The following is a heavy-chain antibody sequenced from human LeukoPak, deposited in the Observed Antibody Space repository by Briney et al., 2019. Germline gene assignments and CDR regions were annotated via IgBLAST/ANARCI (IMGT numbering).Heavy chain of an antibody. CDR1: GFTFDDYA. J-gene: IGHJ4*02. CDR2: ISWNSGSI. D-gene: IGHD1-26*01. CDR3: AKVPSSSGSYASGYFDY. V-gene: IGHV3-9*01. Sequence: GGSLRLSCAASGFTFDDYAMARVRQAPGKGLEWVSGISWNSGSIGYADSVKGRFTISRDNAKNSLYLQMNSLRAEDTALYYCAKVPSSSGSYASGYFDYWGQGTLVTVSS.